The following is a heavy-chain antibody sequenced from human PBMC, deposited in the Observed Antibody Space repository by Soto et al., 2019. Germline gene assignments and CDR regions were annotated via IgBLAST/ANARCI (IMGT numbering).Heavy chain of an antibody. CDR3: ASRLLRFLEWLPDAFDI. V-gene: IGHV3-48*01. J-gene: IGHJ3*02. CDR2: ISSSSSTI. Sequence: GGSLILSCAASGFPFSSYSMNWVRQAPGKGLEWVSYISSSSSTIYYADSVKGRFTISRDNAKNSLYLQMNSLRAEDTAVYYCASRLLRFLEWLPDAFDIWGQGTMVTVSS. CDR1: GFPFSSYS. D-gene: IGHD3-3*01.